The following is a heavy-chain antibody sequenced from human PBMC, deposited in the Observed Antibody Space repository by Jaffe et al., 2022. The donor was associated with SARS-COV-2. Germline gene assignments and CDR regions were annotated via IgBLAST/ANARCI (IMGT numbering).Heavy chain of an antibody. V-gene: IGHV3-64*01. CDR1: GFTFSVCP. CDR3: AREGTPGTYDL. Sequence: EVQLVESGGGLVQPGGSLRLSCVASGFTFSVCPMHWVRRAPGGGLESVSAINPNGATTYYANSVKGRFTISRDNSRNTLYLQMGSLRLEDMGVFYCAREGTPGTYDLWGQGTPVTVSS. J-gene: IGHJ5*02. D-gene: IGHD6-13*01. CDR2: INPNGATT.